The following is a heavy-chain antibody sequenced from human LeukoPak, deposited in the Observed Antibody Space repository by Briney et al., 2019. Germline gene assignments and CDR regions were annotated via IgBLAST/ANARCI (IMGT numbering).Heavy chain of an antibody. CDR1: GYTLTELS. D-gene: IGHD5-12*01. V-gene: IGHV1-24*01. CDR2: FDPEDGET. J-gene: IGHJ3*02. Sequence: ASVKVSCKVSGYTLTELSMHWVRQAPGKGLEWMGGFDPEDGETIYAQKFQGRVTMTEDTSTDTAYMELSSLRSEDTAVYYCATDFNVDIVATQSGGTFDIWGQGTMVTVSS. CDR3: ATDFNVDIVATQSGGTFDI.